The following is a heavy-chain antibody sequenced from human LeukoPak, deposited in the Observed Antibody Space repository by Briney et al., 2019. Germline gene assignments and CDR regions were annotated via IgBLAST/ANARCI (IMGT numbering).Heavy chain of an antibody. J-gene: IGHJ4*02. D-gene: IGHD3-22*01. CDR1: GGSISSGSYY. Sequence: SETLSLTCTVSGGSISSGSYYWSWIRQPPGKGLEWIGRIYTSGSTNYNPSLKSRVTISVDTSKNQFSLKLSSVTAADTAVYYCARRASGYSFFDYWGQGTLVTVSS. CDR3: ARRASGYSFFDY. CDR2: IYTSGST. V-gene: IGHV4-61*02.